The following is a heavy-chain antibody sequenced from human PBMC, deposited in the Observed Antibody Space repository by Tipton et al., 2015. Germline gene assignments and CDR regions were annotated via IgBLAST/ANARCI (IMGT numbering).Heavy chain of an antibody. CDR1: GGSISRSSYY. Sequence: TLSLTCTVSGGSISRSSYYWAWIRQPPGKGLEWIGSLYFSGSTYYNPSLKSRVTISIDRFKNQFSLKMSSVTAADTAVYYCASPSLPHDRGDYYFQSWGQGSLVTVSS. CDR3: ASPSLPHDRGDYYFQS. V-gene: IGHV4-39*01. J-gene: IGHJ4*02. D-gene: IGHD2-21*02. CDR2: LYFSGST.